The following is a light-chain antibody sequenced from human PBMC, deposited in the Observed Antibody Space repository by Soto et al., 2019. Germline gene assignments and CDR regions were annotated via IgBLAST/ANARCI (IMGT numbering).Light chain of an antibody. Sequence: DIQMPQSPSTLSASVGDRVTITGRASQSISSWLAWYQQKPGKAPKLLIYKASSLEGGVPSRFSGSGSGTEFTLTISSLQPEDFATYYCQQFNSYSRTFGQGTKWIS. J-gene: IGKJ1*01. V-gene: IGKV1-5*03. CDR1: QSISSW. CDR3: QQFNSYSRT. CDR2: KAS.